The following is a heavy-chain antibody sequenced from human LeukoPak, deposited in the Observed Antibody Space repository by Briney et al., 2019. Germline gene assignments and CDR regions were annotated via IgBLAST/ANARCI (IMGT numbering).Heavy chain of an antibody. V-gene: IGHV3-30*02. CDR2: MRIDESNK. D-gene: IGHD3-10*01. Sequence: PGGSLRLSCVASGFTFSSPGMHWVRQLPGRGLEWLAFMRIDESNKFCADSVKGRFTISRDSSKNTLYLQMNSLRPEDTALYYCAKDLHGSGSFDYWGQGTLVTVSP. J-gene: IGHJ4*02. CDR3: AKDLHGSGSFDY. CDR1: GFTFSSPG.